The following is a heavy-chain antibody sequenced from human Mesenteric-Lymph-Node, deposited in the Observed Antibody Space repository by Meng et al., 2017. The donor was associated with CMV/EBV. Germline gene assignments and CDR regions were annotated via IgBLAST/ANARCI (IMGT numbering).Heavy chain of an antibody. CDR3: ARHQRWLKSEGGFNY. J-gene: IGHJ4*02. CDR2: INHSGST. Sequence: QPWGAGLLRPSETPSLTCAVYGGSFSGYYWSWIRQPPGKGLEWIGEINHSGSTNYNPSLKSRVTISVDTSKNQFSLKLSSVTAADTAVYYCARHQRWLKSEGGFNYWGQGTLVTVSS. CDR1: GGSFSGYY. D-gene: IGHD4-23*01. V-gene: IGHV4-34*01.